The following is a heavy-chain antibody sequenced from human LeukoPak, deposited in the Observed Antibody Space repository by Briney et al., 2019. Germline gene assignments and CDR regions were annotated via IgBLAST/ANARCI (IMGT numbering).Heavy chain of an antibody. CDR1: GGSISSSNYY. CDR3: ARDVTSITIFGVEDKPGYYFDY. D-gene: IGHD3-3*01. CDR2: IYYSGST. Sequence: PSETLSLTCTVSGGSISSSNYYWGWIRQPPGKGLEWIGSIYYSGSTYYNPSLKSRVTISVDTSKNQFSLKLSSVTAADTAVYYCARDVTSITIFGVEDKPGYYFDYWGQGTLVTVSS. V-gene: IGHV4-39*07. J-gene: IGHJ4*02.